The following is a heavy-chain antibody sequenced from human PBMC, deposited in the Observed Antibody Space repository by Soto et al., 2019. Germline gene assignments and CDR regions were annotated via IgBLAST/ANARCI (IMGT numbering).Heavy chain of an antibody. Sequence: EVQLLESGGGLVQPGGSLRLSCAASGFTFSSYAMSWVRQAPGKGLEWVSAISGSGGSTYYADSVKGRFTISRDNSKNTRYLQMNSLRAEDTAVYYCAKDIEQRYFDWLLSPREFDYWGQGTLVTVSS. CDR2: ISGSGGST. J-gene: IGHJ4*02. D-gene: IGHD3-9*01. CDR1: GFTFSSYA. V-gene: IGHV3-23*01. CDR3: AKDIEQRYFDWLLSPREFDY.